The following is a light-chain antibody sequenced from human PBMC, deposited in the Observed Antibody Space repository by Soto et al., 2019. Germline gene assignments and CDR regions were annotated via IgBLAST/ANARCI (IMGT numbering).Light chain of an antibody. CDR1: QDISNY. J-gene: IGKJ2*01. Sequence: DIQMTQSPSSLSASVGDRVTITCQASQDISNYLNWYQQKSGKAHKLLIYDASNLETGVPSRLSGSGSGTDFTFTISSLQPEDIGTYYCQQYNNLPYTFGQGTKLEIK. V-gene: IGKV1-33*01. CDR3: QQYNNLPYT. CDR2: DAS.